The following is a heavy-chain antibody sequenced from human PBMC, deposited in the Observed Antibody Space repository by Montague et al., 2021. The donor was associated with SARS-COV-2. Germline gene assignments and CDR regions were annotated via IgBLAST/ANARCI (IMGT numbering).Heavy chain of an antibody. V-gene: IGHV4-59*13. Sequence: SETLSLTCTVSSGSISNYYWSWIRQPPGKGLEWIGCVYSSGSTNYNPSLESRVTMSVDTSTNHFSLKLISVTAADTAVYYCARVRCSDGWAFDYWGQGTLVTVSS. CDR3: ARVRCSDGWAFDY. CDR1: SGSISNYY. CDR2: VYSSGST. D-gene: IGHD5-24*01. J-gene: IGHJ4*02.